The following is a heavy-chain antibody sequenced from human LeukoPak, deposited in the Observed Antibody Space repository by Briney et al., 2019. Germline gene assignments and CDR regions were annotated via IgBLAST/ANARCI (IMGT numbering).Heavy chain of an antibody. V-gene: IGHV3-23*01. CDR1: GFTFSSYA. J-gene: IGHJ3*02. CDR3: AKSEGYSYGSGYAFDI. D-gene: IGHD5-18*01. Sequence: GGSLRLSCAASGFTFSSYAMSWVRQAPGKGLEWVSAISGSGGSTYYADSVKGRFTISRDGSKNTLYLQMNSLRAEDTAVYYCAKSEGYSYGSGYAFDIWGQGTMVTVSS. CDR2: ISGSGGST.